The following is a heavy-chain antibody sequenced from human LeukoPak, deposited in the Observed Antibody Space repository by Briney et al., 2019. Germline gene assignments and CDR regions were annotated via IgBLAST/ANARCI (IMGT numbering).Heavy chain of an antibody. D-gene: IGHD3-22*01. Sequence: SETLSLTCAVYGGSFSGYYWTWIRQTPEKGPEWIGEMNPSGSTNYNPSLKSRVTISVDTSKNQFSLELSSVTAADTAVYYCARGRQDVTMIVVVMTAVSYYLDVWGKGTTVTVS. V-gene: IGHV4-34*01. CDR3: ARGRQDVTMIVVVMTAVSYYLDV. J-gene: IGHJ6*03. CDR2: MNPSGST. CDR1: GGSFSGYY.